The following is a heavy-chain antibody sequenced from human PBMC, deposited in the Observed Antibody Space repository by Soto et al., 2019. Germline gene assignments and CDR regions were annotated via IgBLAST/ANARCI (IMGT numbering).Heavy chain of an antibody. D-gene: IGHD3-16*02. J-gene: IGHJ5*02. CDR1: GYTFSNYG. Sequence: GASVKVSCKTSGYTFSNYGITWVRQAPGPPLEWLGSISLYSDGTNYAQTFQGRIPMTTDTSTSPVSMELRSLSTEYTAVYYCARSSGGVVGIIIEGSNWLAPWGQGSLVTVSS. CDR3: ARSSGGVVGIIIEGSNWLAP. CDR2: ISLYSDGT. V-gene: IGHV1-18*01.